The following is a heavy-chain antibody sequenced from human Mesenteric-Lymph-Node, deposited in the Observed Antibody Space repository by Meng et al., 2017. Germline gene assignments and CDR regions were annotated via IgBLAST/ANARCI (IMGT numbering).Heavy chain of an antibody. D-gene: IGHD2-15*01. Sequence: QVQLQESGPGLVKPPGTLSLPCAVSGDAISSSNWWSWVRQPPGKGLEWIGEIFHSGSTNYNPSLKSRVTISVDKSENQFSLKLSSVTAADTAVYYCAGGAHYSWHSWGQGTLVTVSS. CDR1: GDAISSSNW. V-gene: IGHV4-4*03. J-gene: IGHJ4*02. CDR2: IFHSGST. CDR3: AGGAHYSWHS.